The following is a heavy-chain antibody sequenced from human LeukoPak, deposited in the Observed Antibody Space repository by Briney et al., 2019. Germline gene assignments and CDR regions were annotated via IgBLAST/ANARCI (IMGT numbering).Heavy chain of an antibody. CDR1: GYTFTDYY. D-gene: IGHD2-2*01. CDR2: INPNDGDT. V-gene: IGHV1-2*02. J-gene: IGHJ4*02. Sequence: ASVKVSCKASGYTFTDYYMHWVRQAPGQGFEWMGWINPNDGDTNYAQKFEGRVTMTRDTSISTAHMEVSRLRSDDTAVYYCARANFLYCSSTTCLFDYWGQGTLVTVSS. CDR3: ARANFLYCSSTTCLFDY.